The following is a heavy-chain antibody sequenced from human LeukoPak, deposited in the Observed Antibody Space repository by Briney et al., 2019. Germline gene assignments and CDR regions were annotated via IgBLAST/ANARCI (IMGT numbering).Heavy chain of an antibody. Sequence: PSETLSLTCTVSGGSISSYYWSWIRQPPGKGLEWIGYIYYSGSTNYNPSLMSRVIISVDTSKNQFSLKLSSVTAADTAVYYCARYYDILTGYHNWFDPWGQGTLVTVSS. CDR3: ARYYDILTGYHNWFDP. J-gene: IGHJ5*02. CDR2: IYYSGST. CDR1: GGSISSYY. D-gene: IGHD3-9*01. V-gene: IGHV4-59*01.